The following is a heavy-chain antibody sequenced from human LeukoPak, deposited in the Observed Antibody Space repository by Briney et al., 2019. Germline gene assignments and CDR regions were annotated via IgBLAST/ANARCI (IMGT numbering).Heavy chain of an antibody. D-gene: IGHD7-27*01. CDR3: ARDLNWETY. V-gene: IGHV3-7*01. CDR1: GFTFSSYW. CDR2: IKTDGSLI. Sequence: GGSLRLSCVASGFTFSSYWMAWVRQAPGKGLEWVANIKTDGSLIYYVDSVKGRFTISRDNAKNSLYLQMNSLRVEDTAVYYCARDLNWETYWGQGTLVTVSS. J-gene: IGHJ4*02.